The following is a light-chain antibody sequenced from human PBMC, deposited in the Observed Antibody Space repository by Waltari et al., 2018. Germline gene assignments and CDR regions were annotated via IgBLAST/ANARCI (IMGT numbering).Light chain of an antibody. CDR3: SSYTSSYTYV. J-gene: IGLJ1*01. CDR1: SSDVGGYNY. V-gene: IGLV2-14*03. CDR2: DVS. Sequence: QSALTQPASVSGSPGQSIIISCTGTSSDVGGYNYVSWYQQHPGKAPKFMIYDVSNRPSGVSNRFSGSNSGNSASLTISGLQAEGEAYYYCSSYTSSYTYVFGTGTKVTVL.